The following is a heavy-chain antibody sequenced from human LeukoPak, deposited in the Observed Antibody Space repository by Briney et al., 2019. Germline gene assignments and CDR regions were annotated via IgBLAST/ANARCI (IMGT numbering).Heavy chain of an antibody. D-gene: IGHD4-11*01. CDR3: ARGQFQEDV. Sequence: SETLSLTCTVSGGSISSSSYYWGWIRQPPGKGLEWIGSIYYSGSTYYNPSLKSRVTISVDTSKNQFSLMLKSVTAADTAVYYCARGQFQEDVWGRGTLVTVSS. CDR1: GGSISSSSYY. V-gene: IGHV4-39*01. J-gene: IGHJ2*01. CDR2: IYYSGST.